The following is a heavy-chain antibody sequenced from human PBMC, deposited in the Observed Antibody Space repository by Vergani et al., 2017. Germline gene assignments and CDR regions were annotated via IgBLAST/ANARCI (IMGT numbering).Heavy chain of an antibody. V-gene: IGHV3-23*01. Sequence: EVQLLESGGGLVRPGGSLRLSCAASGFTFSNYAMSWVRQAPGKGLEWVSGISASGGSTYYADSVKGRFTISRDNSKNTLFLQMNSLRAEDAAVYYCAKGAYDYVWVSYDYWGQGTLVTVSS. CDR1: GFTFSNYA. CDR3: AKGAYDYVWVSYDY. J-gene: IGHJ4*02. CDR2: ISASGGST. D-gene: IGHD3-16*01.